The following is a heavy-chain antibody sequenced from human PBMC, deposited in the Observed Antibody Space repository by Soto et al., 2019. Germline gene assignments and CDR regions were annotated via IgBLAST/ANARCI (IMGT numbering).Heavy chain of an antibody. CDR2: IYTSGST. J-gene: IGHJ4*02. Sequence: SETLSLTFTVPGGSISSYYWSWIRQPAGKGLEWIGRIYTSGSTNYNPSLKSRVTMSVDTSKNQFSLKLSSVTAADTAVYYCGRSSSGWLLDYWGQGTLVTVSS. CDR3: GRSSSGWLLDY. V-gene: IGHV4-4*07. D-gene: IGHD6-19*01. CDR1: GGSISSYY.